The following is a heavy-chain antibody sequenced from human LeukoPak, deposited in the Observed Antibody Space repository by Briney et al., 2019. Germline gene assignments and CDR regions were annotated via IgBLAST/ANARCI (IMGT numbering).Heavy chain of an antibody. D-gene: IGHD6-19*01. J-gene: IGHJ4*02. CDR2: IYIGGST. Sequence: GGSLRLSCAASGFTVSSNYMSWVGQPQGRGLGGVSVIYIGGSTYYSDSLKGRFTISTDTSKNTLYLQMNSLRAEDTTAYYWAREQVRSGWSPFDYWGQGTLFTVSS. CDR1: GFTVSSNY. V-gene: IGHV3-53*01. CDR3: AREQVRSGWSPFDY.